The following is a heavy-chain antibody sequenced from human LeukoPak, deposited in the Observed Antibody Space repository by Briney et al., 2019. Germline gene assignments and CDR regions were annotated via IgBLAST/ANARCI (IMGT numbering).Heavy chain of an antibody. D-gene: IGHD3-22*01. CDR1: GYNFTNYW. CDR2: IYPDDSAT. CDR3: ARRGSYDNSSSNGCFDP. V-gene: IGHV5-51*01. Sequence: GESLKISCEGSGYNFTNYWIVWVRQMPGKGLEWMGIIYPDDSATRYSPSFQGQVTISADKSITTAYLYWSSLRASDTAMYYCARRGSYDNSSSNGCFDPWGQGTLVTVSS. J-gene: IGHJ5*02.